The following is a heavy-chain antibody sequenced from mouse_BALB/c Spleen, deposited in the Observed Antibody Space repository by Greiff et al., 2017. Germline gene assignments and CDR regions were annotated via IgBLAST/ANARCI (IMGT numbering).Heavy chain of an antibody. Sequence: ESGPGLVKPSQSLSLTCTVTGYSITSDYAWNWIRQFPGNQLEWMGYISYSGSTSYNPTLKSRIPITRDTSKNQFFLQLHSVTTEDTATYYCASPPTVVEDWFAYWGQGTLVTVSA. CDR2: ISYSGST. CDR3: ASPPTVVEDWFAY. CDR1: GYSITSDYA. V-gene: IGHV3-2*02. D-gene: IGHD1-1*01. J-gene: IGHJ3*01.